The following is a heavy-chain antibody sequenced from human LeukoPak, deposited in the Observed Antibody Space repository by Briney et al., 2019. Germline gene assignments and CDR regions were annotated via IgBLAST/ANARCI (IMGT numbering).Heavy chain of an antibody. CDR1: GYTFTSYW. V-gene: IGHV1-46*01. J-gene: IGHJ4*02. CDR3: ARDPIGGPLDY. D-gene: IGHD3-16*01. Sequence: GASVKVSCKASGYTFTSYWMHWVRQAPGQGLEWMGIINPSGGSTNYAQKFQGRITMTKDTSTSTFCMELSSLRSEDTAVYYCARDPIGGPLDYWGQGTLATVSS. CDR2: INPSGGST.